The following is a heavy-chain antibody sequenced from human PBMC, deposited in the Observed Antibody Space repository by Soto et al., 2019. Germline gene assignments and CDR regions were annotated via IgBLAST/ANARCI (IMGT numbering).Heavy chain of an antibody. CDR2: IIPIFGPA. D-gene: IGHD1-1*01. V-gene: IGHV1-69*01. Sequence: QVQLVQSGAEVKKPGSSVKVSCKSSGGTFSSHSINWVRQAPGQGLEWMGGIIPIFGPANFAKKFPGRVTITADESTTTAYMELSTLTSEDTAVYYCATGSFTSTGGRIGYHYNAMDVWGQGTTVTVSS. J-gene: IGHJ6*02. CDR3: ATGSFTSTGGRIGYHYNAMDV. CDR1: GGTFSSHS.